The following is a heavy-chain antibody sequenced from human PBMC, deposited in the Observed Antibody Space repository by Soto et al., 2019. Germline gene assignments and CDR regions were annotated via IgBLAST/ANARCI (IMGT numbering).Heavy chain of an antibody. CDR3: ARDPPDSISWYTWSLSVMLQAFDY. Sequence: GGSLRLSCVGSGFTFSNYWMHWVRRAPGKGLEWVSRVKSDGSSTSYADSVKGRFTIPRDNAKNTLYLQMKSLRADDTAVYYCARDPPDSISWYTWSLSVMLQAFDYWGQGTLVTVSS. CDR2: VKSDGSST. V-gene: IGHV3-74*01. J-gene: IGHJ4*02. CDR1: GFTFSNYW. D-gene: IGHD6-13*01.